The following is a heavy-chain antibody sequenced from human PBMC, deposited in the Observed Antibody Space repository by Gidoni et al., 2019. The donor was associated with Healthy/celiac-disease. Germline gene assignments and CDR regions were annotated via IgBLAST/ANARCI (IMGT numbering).Heavy chain of an antibody. Sequence: QVQLVQSGAEVKKPGSSVKVACKASGGNFSSYAISWVRQAPGQGLEWMGGIIPICGTANYAQKFQGRVTITADESTSTAYMELSSLRSEDTAVYYCARGDRGSYLFLDFDYWGQGTLVTVSS. J-gene: IGHJ4*02. V-gene: IGHV1-69*01. D-gene: IGHD1-26*01. CDR3: ARGDRGSYLFLDFDY. CDR1: GGNFSSYA. CDR2: IIPICGTA.